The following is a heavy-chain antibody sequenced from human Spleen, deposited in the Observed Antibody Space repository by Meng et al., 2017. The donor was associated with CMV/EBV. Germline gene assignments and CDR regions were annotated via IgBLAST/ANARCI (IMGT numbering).Heavy chain of an antibody. CDR2: ISAYNGNT. CDR1: GYTFSSYG. D-gene: IGHD6-13*01. J-gene: IGHJ4*02. CDR3: ARGEYSSSWGALRGPWDYFDY. Sequence: ASVKVSCKTSGYTFSSYGISWVRQAPGQGLEWMAWISAYNGNTNYAQKLQGRVTMTTDTSTSTAYMELRSLRSDDTAVYYCARGEYSSSWGALRGPWDYFDYWGQGTLVTVSS. V-gene: IGHV1-18*01.